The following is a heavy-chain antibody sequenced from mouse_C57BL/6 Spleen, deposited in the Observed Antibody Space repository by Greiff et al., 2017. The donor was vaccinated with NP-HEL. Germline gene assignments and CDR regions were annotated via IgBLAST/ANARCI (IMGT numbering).Heavy chain of an antibody. D-gene: IGHD1-1*01. J-gene: IGHJ2*01. CDR1: GYSITSGYY. Sequence: VQLQQSGPGLVKPSQSLSLTCSVTGYSITSGYYWNWIRQFPGNKLEWMGYISYDGSNNYNPSLKNRISITRDTSKNQFFLKLNSVTTEDTATYYCARGGSNAFDYWGQGTTRTVSS. CDR3: ARGGSNAFDY. CDR2: ISYDGSN. V-gene: IGHV3-6*01.